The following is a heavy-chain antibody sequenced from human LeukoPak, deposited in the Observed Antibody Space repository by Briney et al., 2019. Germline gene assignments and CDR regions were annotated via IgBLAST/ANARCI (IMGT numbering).Heavy chain of an antibody. CDR2: IYYSGST. Sequence: PSQTLSLTCTVSGGSISSGDYYWSWIRQPPGKGLEWIGYIYYSGSTYYNPSLKSRVTISVDTSKNQFSLKLSSATAADTAVYYCARVPPYDFWSGYFDYWGQGTLVTVSS. V-gene: IGHV4-30-4*08. CDR3: ARVPPYDFWSGYFDY. J-gene: IGHJ4*02. D-gene: IGHD3-3*01. CDR1: GGSISSGDYY.